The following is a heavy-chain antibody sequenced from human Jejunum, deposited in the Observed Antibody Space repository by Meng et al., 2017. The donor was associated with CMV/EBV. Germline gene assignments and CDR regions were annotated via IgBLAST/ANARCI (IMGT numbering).Heavy chain of an antibody. CDR3: ARDGYAYGSGRLGY. J-gene: IGHJ4*02. CDR2: ISYDGSNK. Sequence: AGFTFSSHAMHWVRQAPGKGLEWVAFISYDGSNKYSADSVKGRFTISRDNSKNTLYLQMNSLRAEDTAMYYCARDGYAYGSGRLGYWGQGTLVTVSS. D-gene: IGHD5-18*01. V-gene: IGHV3-30-3*01. CDR1: GFTFSSHA.